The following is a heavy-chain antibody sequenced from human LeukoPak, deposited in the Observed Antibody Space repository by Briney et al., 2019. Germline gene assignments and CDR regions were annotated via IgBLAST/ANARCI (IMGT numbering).Heavy chain of an antibody. J-gene: IGHJ4*02. Sequence: SETLSLTCTVSGGSISSYYWGWIRQPPGKGLEWIGSIYYSGSTYYNPSLKSRVTISVDTSKNQFSLKLSSVTAADTAVYYCARLTAGTHFDYWGQGTLVTVSS. CDR2: IYYSGST. CDR3: ARLTAGTHFDY. CDR1: GGSISSYY. V-gene: IGHV4-39*01.